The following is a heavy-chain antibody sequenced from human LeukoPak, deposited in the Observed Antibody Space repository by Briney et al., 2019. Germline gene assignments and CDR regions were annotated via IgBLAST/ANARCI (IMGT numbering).Heavy chain of an antibody. J-gene: IGHJ4*02. CDR2: VRGSGTDT. CDR1: GFTFSTYD. CDR3: AKTSRRDSAYDSPFDY. Sequence: GGSLRLSCAASGFTFSTYDMTWVRQAPGKGLEWVSAVRGSGTDTYYADSVKGRFTISRDNSKNTLYLQMNSLRAEDTAIYYCAKTSRRDSAYDSPFDYWGQGTLVTVSS. D-gene: IGHD5-12*01. V-gene: IGHV3-23*01.